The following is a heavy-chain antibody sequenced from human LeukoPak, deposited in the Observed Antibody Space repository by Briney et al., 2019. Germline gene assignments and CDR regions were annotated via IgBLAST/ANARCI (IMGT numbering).Heavy chain of an antibody. Sequence: SETLSLTCAVYGGSFSGYYWSWIRQPPGKGLEWIGEINHSGSTNYNPPLKSRVTISVDTSKNQFSLKLSSVTAADTAVYYCARGAAVRGFDYWGQGTLVTVSS. D-gene: IGHD6-13*01. V-gene: IGHV4-34*01. CDR1: GGSFSGYY. CDR2: INHSGST. CDR3: ARGAAVRGFDY. J-gene: IGHJ4*02.